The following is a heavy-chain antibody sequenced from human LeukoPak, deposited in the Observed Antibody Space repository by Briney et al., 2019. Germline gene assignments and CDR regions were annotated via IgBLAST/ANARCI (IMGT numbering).Heavy chain of an antibody. Sequence: SETLSLTCTVSGGSINSGSYYWSWIRQPAGKGLEWIGRIYTSGSTNYNPSLKSRVTISVDTSKNQCSLKLSSVTAADTAVYYCARGGGNGGGWVGHFYYMDVWGKGTTVTVSS. CDR3: ARGGGNGGGWVGHFYYMDV. CDR2: IYTSGST. J-gene: IGHJ6*03. V-gene: IGHV4-61*02. CDR1: GGSINSGSYY. D-gene: IGHD4-23*01.